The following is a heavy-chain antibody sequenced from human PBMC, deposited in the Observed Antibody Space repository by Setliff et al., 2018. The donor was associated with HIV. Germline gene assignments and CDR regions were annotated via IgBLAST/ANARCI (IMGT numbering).Heavy chain of an antibody. J-gene: IGHJ4*02. D-gene: IGHD4-17*01. CDR2: ISSSGSTT. CDR3: TRDGGGDYGVYAPDY. V-gene: IGHV3-48*03. Sequence: GGSLRLSCAASGFTFSSYEMNWVRQAPGKGLEWVSYISSSGSTTYYADSVKGRFTISRDDSKNIAYLQMNSLKTEDTAVYFCTRDGGGDYGVYAPDYWGQGTLVTVSS. CDR1: GFTFSSYE.